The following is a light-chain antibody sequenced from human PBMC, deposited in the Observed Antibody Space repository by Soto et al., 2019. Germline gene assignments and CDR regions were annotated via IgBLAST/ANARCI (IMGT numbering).Light chain of an antibody. CDR1: QSVDSSY. J-gene: IGKJ2*01. Sequence: EIVLTQSPATLSLSPGERATLSCRASQSVDSSYLAWYHQRPGQAPRLLINGASNRATGIPDRFDGSGSGTDFNLTISRLEPEDSAVYYCQQYGAAPLYSFGQGTKLEIK. V-gene: IGKV3-20*01. CDR2: GAS. CDR3: QQYGAAPLYS.